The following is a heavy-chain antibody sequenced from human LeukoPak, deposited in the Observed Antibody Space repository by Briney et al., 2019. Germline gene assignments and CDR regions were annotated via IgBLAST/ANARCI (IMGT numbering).Heavy chain of an antibody. D-gene: IGHD2-2*01. CDR3: AKGSTSWTIDY. Sequence: GGSLRLSCAAPGFTFSSYGMRWVRQAPGKGLEWVAVISYDGSDKYYADSVKGRFTISRDTSKNTPYLQMNSLRAEDTAVYYCAKGSTSWTIDYWGQGTLVTVSS. V-gene: IGHV3-30*18. CDR2: ISYDGSDK. CDR1: GFTFSSYG. J-gene: IGHJ4*02.